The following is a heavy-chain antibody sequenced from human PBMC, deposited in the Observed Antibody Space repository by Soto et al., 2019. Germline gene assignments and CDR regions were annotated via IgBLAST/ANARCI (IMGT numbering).Heavy chain of an antibody. J-gene: IGHJ2*01. D-gene: IGHD4-17*01. CDR2: IKSKTDGGTT. CDR3: TTSQYGDYWHFDL. Sequence: EAQLVESGGGLVKPGGSLRPSCAASGFTSSNDWMNWVRQAPGKGLEWVGRIKSKTDGGTTDYAAPVKGRFIISRDDSKNTLYLHMNSLKTEDTAVYYCTTSQYGDYWHFDLWGRGTLVTVSS. CDR1: GFTSSNDW. V-gene: IGHV3-15*07.